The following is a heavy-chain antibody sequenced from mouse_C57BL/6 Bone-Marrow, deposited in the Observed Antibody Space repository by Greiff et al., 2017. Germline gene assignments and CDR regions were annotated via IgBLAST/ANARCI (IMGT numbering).Heavy chain of an antibody. CDR2: INPANGDT. CDR3: TTSRYFDV. CDR1: GFNIKDDY. J-gene: IGHJ1*03. Sequence: EVQLQQSGAELVRPGASVKLSCTASGFNIKDDYMHWVKQRPEQGLEWIGWINPANGDTEYASKFQGKAIITADTSSNTAYLQLSSLTSEDTAVYYCTTSRYFDVWGTGTTVTVSS. V-gene: IGHV14-4*01.